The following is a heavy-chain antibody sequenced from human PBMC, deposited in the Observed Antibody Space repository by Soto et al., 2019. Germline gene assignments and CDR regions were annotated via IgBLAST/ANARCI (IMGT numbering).Heavy chain of an antibody. V-gene: IGHV3-73*02. Sequence: VQLVESGGGLVQPGGSLKLSCAASGFTFSGSTMHWVRQASGKGLEWVGRIRSKANSYATAYAASVKGRFTISRDDSKNTAYLQMNSLKTEDTAVYYCTRLVLGSVVYWGQGTLVTVSS. CDR1: GFTFSGST. CDR3: TRLVLGSVVY. CDR2: IRSKANSYAT. J-gene: IGHJ4*02. D-gene: IGHD2-15*01.